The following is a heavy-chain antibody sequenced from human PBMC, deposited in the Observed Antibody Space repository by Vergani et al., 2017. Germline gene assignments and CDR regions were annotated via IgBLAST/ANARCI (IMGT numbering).Heavy chain of an antibody. Sequence: EVQLLESGGGLVQPGGSLRLSCAASGFTFSSYAMSWVRQAPGKGLEWVSAISGSGGSTYYADSVKGRFTIARDNSKTTLYLQMKCLRTEDTAVYYCAKTGGSYYYYYYGVDVWGQGTTVTVSS. CDR1: GFTFSSYA. V-gene: IGHV3-23*01. J-gene: IGHJ6*02. D-gene: IGHD3-10*01. CDR2: ISGSGGST. CDR3: AKTGGSYYYYYYGVDV.